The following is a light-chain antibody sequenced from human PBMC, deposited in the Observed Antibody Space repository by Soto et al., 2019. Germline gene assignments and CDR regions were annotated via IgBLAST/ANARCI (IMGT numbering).Light chain of an antibody. CDR1: QSVSSSY. V-gene: IGKV3-15*01. CDR3: HQYNSWPPGT. J-gene: IGKJ2*01. CDR2: AAS. Sequence: EIVLTQSPGTLSMSPGERANLSCRASQSVSSSYLAWYQQKPGQAPRLLIYAASTRATGIPARFSGSGSGTEFTLTISSLQSEDFALYYCHQYNSWPPGTFGQGTKVDIK.